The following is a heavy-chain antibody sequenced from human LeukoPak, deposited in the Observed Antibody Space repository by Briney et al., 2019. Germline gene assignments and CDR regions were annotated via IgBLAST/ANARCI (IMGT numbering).Heavy chain of an antibody. Sequence: QSGGSLRLSCAASGFTFSSYGMHWVRQAPGKGLEWVAVISYDGSNKYYADSVKGRFTISRDNSKNTLYLQMNSLRAEDTAVYYCAKGRSGAAGYWGQGTLVTVSS. D-gene: IGHD2-15*01. CDR1: GFTFSSYG. V-gene: IGHV3-30*18. CDR3: AKGRSGAAGY. J-gene: IGHJ4*02. CDR2: ISYDGSNK.